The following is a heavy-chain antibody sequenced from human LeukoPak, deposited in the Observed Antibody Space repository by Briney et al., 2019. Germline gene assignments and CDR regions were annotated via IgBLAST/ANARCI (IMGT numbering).Heavy chain of an antibody. CDR2: ISSISGGASTT. V-gene: IGHV3-11*04. Sequence: GGSLRLSCAASGFTLSDYHMSWIREAPGKGLEWISKISSISGGASTTSYADSVKGRFTISRDNARNSLFLQINSLRAEDTAVYYCGNTYWGQGTVVTVSS. J-gene: IGHJ4*02. CDR1: GFTLSDYH. CDR3: GNTY.